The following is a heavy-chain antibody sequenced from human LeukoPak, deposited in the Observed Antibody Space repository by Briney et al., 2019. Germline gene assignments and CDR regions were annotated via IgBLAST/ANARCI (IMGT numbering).Heavy chain of an antibody. D-gene: IGHD2-15*01. CDR1: GFTFSSYG. Sequence: PGGSLRLSCAASGFTFSSYGMSWVRQAPGKGLEWVSAISGSGGSTYYADSVKGRFTVSRDNSKNTLYLQMNSLRAEDTAVYYCAKDPRTAVVAVPWFDPWGQGTLVTVSS. J-gene: IGHJ5*02. CDR3: AKDPRTAVVAVPWFDP. V-gene: IGHV3-23*01. CDR2: ISGSGGST.